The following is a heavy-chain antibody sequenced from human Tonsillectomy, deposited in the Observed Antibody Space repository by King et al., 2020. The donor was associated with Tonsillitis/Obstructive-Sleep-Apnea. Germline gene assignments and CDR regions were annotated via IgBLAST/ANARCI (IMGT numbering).Heavy chain of an antibody. CDR2: ISYDGSNK. CDR1: GFTFSSYA. Sequence: VQLVESGGGVVQPGRSLRLSCAASGFTFSSYAMHWVRQAPGKGLEWVAVISYDGSNKYYADSVKGRFTISRDNSKNTLYLQMNSLRAEDTAVFYCAGVGYSDFWGGYYGAFDYWGQGTLVTVS. J-gene: IGHJ4*02. CDR3: AGVGYSDFWGGYYGAFDY. D-gene: IGHD3-3*01. V-gene: IGHV3-30*01.